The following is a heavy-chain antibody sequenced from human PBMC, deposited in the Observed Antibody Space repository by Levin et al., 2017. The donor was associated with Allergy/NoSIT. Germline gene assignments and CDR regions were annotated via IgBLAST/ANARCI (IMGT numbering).Heavy chain of an antibody. CDR1: GFTFGSYS. J-gene: IGHJ6*02. V-gene: IGHV3-21*01. Sequence: GGSLRLSCAASGFTFGSYSLSWVRQAPGKRLEWVSSISSSSTYLYYADSVRGRFTISRDNARNSLYLQMNSLRAEDTAVYYCARSGPRDVWGQGTTVTVSS. CDR3: ARSGPRDV. D-gene: IGHD3-10*01. CDR2: ISSSSTYL.